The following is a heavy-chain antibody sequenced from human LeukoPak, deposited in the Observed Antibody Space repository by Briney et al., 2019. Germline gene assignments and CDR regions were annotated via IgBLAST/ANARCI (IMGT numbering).Heavy chain of an antibody. J-gene: IGHJ6*04. D-gene: IGHD2-2*01. Sequence: PGGSLRLSCSVSGFTFSNYAMHWVRQAPGKGLEYVSAITSDGGSTYYADSVKGRFNISRDNSKNKLYIQMSSLRGEDTAVYYCVKAYCRSTSCYYYYYGMDVWGKGTTVTVSS. CDR2: ITSDGGST. CDR3: VKAYCRSTSCYYYYYGMDV. V-gene: IGHV3-64D*06. CDR1: GFTFSNYA.